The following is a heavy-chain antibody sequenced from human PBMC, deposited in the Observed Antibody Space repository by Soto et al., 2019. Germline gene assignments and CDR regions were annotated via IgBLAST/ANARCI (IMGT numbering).Heavy chain of an antibody. Sequence: SETLSLTCTVSGGSISSYYWSWIRQPPGEGLEWIGYIYYSGSTNYNPSLKSRVTISVDTSKNQFSLKLSSVTAADTAVYYCARATYYYDSSGYEEYYFDYWGQGTLVTVSS. D-gene: IGHD3-22*01. V-gene: IGHV4-59*01. CDR3: ARATYYYDSSGYEEYYFDY. J-gene: IGHJ4*02. CDR2: IYYSGST. CDR1: GGSISSYY.